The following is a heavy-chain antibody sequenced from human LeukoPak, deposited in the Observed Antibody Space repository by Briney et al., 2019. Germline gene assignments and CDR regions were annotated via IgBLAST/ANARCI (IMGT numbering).Heavy chain of an antibody. CDR3: AREDQLISDAFDI. Sequence: ASVKVSCKASGYTFTSYDINWVRQAAGHGLEWVGWMNPNSGNTGYAPKFQGRVTMTRSTSINTAYMELSSLRSEDTAVYYCAREDQLISDAFDIWGQGTMVTVSS. V-gene: IGHV1-8*01. CDR1: GYTFTSYD. J-gene: IGHJ3*02. D-gene: IGHD3-10*01. CDR2: MNPNSGNT.